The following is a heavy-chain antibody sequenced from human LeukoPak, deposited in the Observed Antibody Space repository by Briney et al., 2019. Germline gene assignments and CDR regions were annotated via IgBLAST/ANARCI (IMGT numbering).Heavy chain of an antibody. CDR3: VKDQDRSSWYYFDC. CDR2: LNEDGGYT. CDR1: GFTFSIYA. D-gene: IGHD6-13*01. Sequence: PGGSLRLSCAASGFTFSIYAMSWVRQAPGKGLAWVSGLNEDGGYTYYADSVKGRFTISRDNSENTLYLQMSSLRAEDTAVYYCVKDQDRSSWYYFDCWGQGTLVTVSS. J-gene: IGHJ4*02. V-gene: IGHV3-23*01.